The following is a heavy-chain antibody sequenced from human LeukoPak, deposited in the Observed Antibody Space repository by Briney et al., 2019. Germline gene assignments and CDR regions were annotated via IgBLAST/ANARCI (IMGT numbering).Heavy chain of an antibody. CDR2: ISGGGGST. V-gene: IGHV3-23*01. J-gene: IGHJ4*02. CDR3: AKQLGYCSDGSCYFPY. Sequence: GGSLRLSCAASGFTFTSYSMNWVRQAPGKGLEWVSTISGGGGSTYYADSVKGRFTISRDNSKNTLYLQVNSLRAEDTAVYYCAKQLGYCSDGSCYFPYWGQGTLVTVSS. D-gene: IGHD2-15*01. CDR1: GFTFTSYS.